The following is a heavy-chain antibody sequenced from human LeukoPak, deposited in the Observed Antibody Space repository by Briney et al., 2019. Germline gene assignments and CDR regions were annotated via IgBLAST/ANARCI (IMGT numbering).Heavy chain of an antibody. CDR1: GGSFSSYY. CDR3: ASLDRRFSSSPEVDY. V-gene: IGHV4-59*01. Sequence: PSETLSLTCAVYGGSFSSYYWSWIRQPPGKGLEWIGYIYYSGSTNYNPSLKSRVTISVDTSKNQFSLKLSSVTAADTAVYYCASLDRRFSSSPEVDYWGQGTLVTVSS. D-gene: IGHD6-6*01. J-gene: IGHJ4*02. CDR2: IYYSGST.